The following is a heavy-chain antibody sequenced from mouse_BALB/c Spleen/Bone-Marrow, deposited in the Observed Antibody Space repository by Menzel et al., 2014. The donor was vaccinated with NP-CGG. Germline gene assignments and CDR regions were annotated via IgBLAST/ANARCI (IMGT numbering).Heavy chain of an antibody. CDR1: GFTSSSFG. Sequence: DVMLVESGGGLVQPGGSRKLSCAASGFTSSSFGMHWVRQAPEKGLEWVAYISSGSSTIYYADTVKGRFTISRDNPKNTLFLQMTSLRSEDTAMYYCARDVPLYDVGYFDYWGQGTTLTVSS. V-gene: IGHV5-17*02. D-gene: IGHD2-14*01. CDR3: ARDVPLYDVGYFDY. J-gene: IGHJ2*01. CDR2: ISSGSSTI.